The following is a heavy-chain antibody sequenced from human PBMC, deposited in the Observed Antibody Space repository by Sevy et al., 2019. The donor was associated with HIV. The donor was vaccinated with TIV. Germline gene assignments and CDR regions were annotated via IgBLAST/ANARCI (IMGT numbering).Heavy chain of an antibody. CDR3: AKDLAGPGRRYFDY. J-gene: IGHJ4*02. V-gene: IGHV3-30*02. CDR2: IRCDGSDK. CDR1: GFTFSNFG. D-gene: IGHD6-13*01. Sequence: GGSLRLSCTASGFTFSNFGMHWVRQVPGKGLEWVTFIRCDGSDKYYAASVKGRFTISRDDSKNTLYLQMDSLRAEDTAIYYCAKDLAGPGRRYFDYWGQGNLVTVSS.